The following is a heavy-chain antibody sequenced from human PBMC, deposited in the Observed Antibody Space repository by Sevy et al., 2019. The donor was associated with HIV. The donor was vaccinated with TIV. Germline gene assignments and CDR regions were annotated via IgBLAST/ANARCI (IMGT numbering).Heavy chain of an antibody. Sequence: GGSLRLSCAASGFTFSSYGMHWVRQAPGKGLEWVAVISYDGSNKYYADSVKGRFTISRDNSKNTLYLQMNSLRAEDMAVYYCAKDIVVVVAATLRYYYYGMDVWGQGTTVTVSS. J-gene: IGHJ6*02. CDR1: GFTFSSYG. V-gene: IGHV3-30*18. CDR2: ISYDGSNK. D-gene: IGHD2-15*01. CDR3: AKDIVVVVAATLRYYYYGMDV.